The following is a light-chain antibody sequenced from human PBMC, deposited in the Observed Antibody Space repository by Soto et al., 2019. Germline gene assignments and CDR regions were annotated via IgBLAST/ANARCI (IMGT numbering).Light chain of an antibody. V-gene: IGKV1-39*01. CDR2: SAS. CDR1: QSISDY. CDR3: QQSHSALT. J-gene: IGKJ3*01. Sequence: DLQMTQSPSSLSASIGDRVTITCRASQSISDYLNWYQQTPGKAPKLLIHSASRLQSGVPSRFSGSGSGTDFTLTISSLQPEDFATYYCQQSHSALTFGPGTKVDF.